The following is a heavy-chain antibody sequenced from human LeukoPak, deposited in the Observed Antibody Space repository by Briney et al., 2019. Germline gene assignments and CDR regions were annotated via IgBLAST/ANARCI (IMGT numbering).Heavy chain of an antibody. V-gene: IGHV3-23*03. J-gene: IGHJ4*02. CDR2: IYSGGST. Sequence: GGSLRLSCAASGFTFSTYAMTWVRQAPGKGLEWVSVIYSGGSTYYADSVKGRFTISRHNSKNTLYLQMNSLRAEDTAVYYCAKDRSSWPSSRFDYWGQGTLVTVSS. D-gene: IGHD6-13*01. CDR1: GFTFSTYA. CDR3: AKDRSSWPSSRFDY.